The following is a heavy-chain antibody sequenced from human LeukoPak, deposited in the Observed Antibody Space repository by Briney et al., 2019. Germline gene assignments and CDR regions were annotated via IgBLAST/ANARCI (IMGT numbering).Heavy chain of an antibody. D-gene: IGHD6-6*01. V-gene: IGHV3-23*01. J-gene: IGHJ4*02. CDR3: AKDGGSIVAFDY. CDR2: ISGSGGST. CDR1: GFTFNTYA. Sequence: GGSLRLSCAASGFTFNTYAMNWVRQAPGKGLEWVSVISGSGGSTYYADSVKGRFTISRDNSKNTLYLQMNSLRAEDTAVYYCAKDGGSIVAFDYWGQGILVTVSS.